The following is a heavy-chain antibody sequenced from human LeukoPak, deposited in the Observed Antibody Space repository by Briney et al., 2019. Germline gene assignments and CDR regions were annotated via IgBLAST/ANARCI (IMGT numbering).Heavy chain of an antibody. D-gene: IGHD1-26*01. Sequence: GASVRVSCKASGYTFTSYDINWVRQATGQGLEWMGWMNPNSGNTGYAQKFQGRVTITRNTSISTAYMELSSLRSEDTAVYYCARGISGSYDYYYYYMDVWGKGTTVTVSS. CDR3: ARGISGSYDYYYYYMDV. J-gene: IGHJ6*03. CDR1: GYTFTSYD. V-gene: IGHV1-8*03. CDR2: MNPNSGNT.